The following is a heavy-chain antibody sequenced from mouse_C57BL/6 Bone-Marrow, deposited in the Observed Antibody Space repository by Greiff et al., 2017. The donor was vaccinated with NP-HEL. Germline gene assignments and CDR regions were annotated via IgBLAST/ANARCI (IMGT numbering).Heavy chain of an antibody. CDR3: ARHGEGLRHAMDY. V-gene: IGHV5-9*01. CDR1: GFTFSSYT. J-gene: IGHJ4*01. D-gene: IGHD2-4*01. CDR2: ISGGGGNT. Sequence: EVMLVESGGGLVKPGGSLKLSCAASGFTFSSYTMSWVRQTPEKRLEWVATISGGGGNTYYPDSVKGRFTISRDNAKNTLYLQMSSLRSEDTALYYCARHGEGLRHAMDYWGQGTSVTVSS.